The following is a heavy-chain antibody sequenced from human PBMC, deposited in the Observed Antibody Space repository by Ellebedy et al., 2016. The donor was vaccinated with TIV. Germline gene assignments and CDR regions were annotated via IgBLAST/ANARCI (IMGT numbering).Heavy chain of an antibody. V-gene: IGHV3-33*01. CDR2: IWYDGSNK. J-gene: IGHJ3*02. Sequence: GESLKISCAASGFTFSSYGMHWVRQAPGKGLEWVAVIWYDGSNKYYADSVKGRFTISRDNSKNTLYLQMNSLRAEDTAVYYCARDGRRYCSSTSCSDAFDIWGQGTMVTVSS. CDR1: GFTFSSYG. D-gene: IGHD2-2*01. CDR3: ARDGRRYCSSTSCSDAFDI.